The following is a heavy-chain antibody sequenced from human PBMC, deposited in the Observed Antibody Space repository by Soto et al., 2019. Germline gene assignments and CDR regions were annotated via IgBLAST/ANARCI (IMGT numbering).Heavy chain of an antibody. CDR3: AKDEGRYCSGGSCYPFDY. D-gene: IGHD2-15*01. CDR2: ISGSGGST. J-gene: IGHJ4*02. Sequence: EVQLLESGGGLVQPGGSLRLSCAASGFTFSSYAMSWVRQAPGKGLEWASAISGSGGSTYYADSVKGRFTISRDNSKNTLYLQMNSLRAEDTAVYYCAKDEGRYCSGGSCYPFDYWGQGTLVTVSS. CDR1: GFTFSSYA. V-gene: IGHV3-23*01.